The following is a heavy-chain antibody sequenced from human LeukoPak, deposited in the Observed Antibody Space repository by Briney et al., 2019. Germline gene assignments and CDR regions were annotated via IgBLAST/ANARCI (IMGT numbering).Heavy chain of an antibody. D-gene: IGHD3-22*01. V-gene: IGHV5-51*01. CDR2: IYPGDSDT. J-gene: IGHJ6*03. CDR1: GYSFTSYW. Sequence: GESLKISCKGSGYSFTSYWIGWVRQMPGKGLEWMGIIYPGDSDTRYSPSFQGQVTISADKSISTAYLQWSSLKASDTAMYYCAKVSYYYDSSGRTLHYYYYYYMDVWGKGTTVTVSS. CDR3: AKVSYYYDSSGRTLHYYYYYYMDV.